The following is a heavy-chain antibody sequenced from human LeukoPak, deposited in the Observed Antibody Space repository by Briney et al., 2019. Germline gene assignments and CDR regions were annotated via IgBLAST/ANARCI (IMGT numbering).Heavy chain of an antibody. Sequence: SETLSLTCTVSGGSISSYYWSWIRQPPGKGLEWIGYIYYSGSTNYNPSLKSRVTISVDTSKNQFSLKLSSVTAADTAVYYCASWGDVAATDNWFDPWGRGTLVTVSS. D-gene: IGHD2-15*01. CDR3: ASWGDVAATDNWFDP. CDR1: GGSISSYY. CDR2: IYYSGST. V-gene: IGHV4-59*08. J-gene: IGHJ5*02.